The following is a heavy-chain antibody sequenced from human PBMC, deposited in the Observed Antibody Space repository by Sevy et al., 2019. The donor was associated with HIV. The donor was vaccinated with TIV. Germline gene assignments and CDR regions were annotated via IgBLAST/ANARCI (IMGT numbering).Heavy chain of an antibody. J-gene: IGHJ4*02. D-gene: IGHD3-10*01. Sequence: SETLSLTCTVSGGPIVSGGWHWNWVRQQPGKGLEWLGYIYQSGITYYNPSLKSRLTLSVDTSKNQFSLKLTSASAADTAIYYCARGTYYNVREWGQGTLVTVSS. CDR3: ARGTYYNVRE. CDR1: GGPIVSGGWH. CDR2: IYQSGIT. V-gene: IGHV4-31*03.